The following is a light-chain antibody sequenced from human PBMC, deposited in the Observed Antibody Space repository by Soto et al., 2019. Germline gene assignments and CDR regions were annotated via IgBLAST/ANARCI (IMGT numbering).Light chain of an antibody. CDR3: SSYTVINTAV. V-gene: IGLV2-14*01. J-gene: IGLJ3*02. CDR1: TSDVGAYNY. Sequence: QSALTQPASVSGSPVQSVSISCTGSTSDVGAYNYVAWYQHKPGKAPRLLIYEVDHRPSGISPRFSGSKSGNTASLTISGLQTDDEADYYCSSYTVINTAVFGGGTKLTVL. CDR2: EVD.